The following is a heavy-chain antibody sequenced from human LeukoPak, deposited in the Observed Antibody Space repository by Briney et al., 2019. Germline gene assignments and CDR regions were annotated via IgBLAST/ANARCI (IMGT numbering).Heavy chain of an antibody. J-gene: IGHJ5*02. D-gene: IGHD6-19*01. CDR1: GFTVSSNY. Sequence: GGSLRLSCAASGFTVSSNYMSWVRQAPGKGLEWVSVIYSGGSTYYADSVKGRFTISRDNSKNTLYLQMNSLRAEDTAVYYCARAPVAGIYKPWGQGTLVTVSS. V-gene: IGHV3-66*01. CDR3: ARAPVAGIYKP. CDR2: IYSGGST.